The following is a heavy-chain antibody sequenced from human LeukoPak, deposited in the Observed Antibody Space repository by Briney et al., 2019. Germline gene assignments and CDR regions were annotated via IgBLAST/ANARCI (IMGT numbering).Heavy chain of an antibody. J-gene: IGHJ4*02. CDR3: ATHQYYYDSSGKLDY. CDR1: GFTFSSYS. D-gene: IGHD3-22*01. Sequence: GGSLRLSCAASGFTFSSYSMNWVRQAPGKGLEWVSSISSSSSYIYYADSVKGRFTISRDNAKNSLHLQMNSLRAEDTAVYYCATHQYYYDSSGKLDYWGQGTLVTVSS. CDR2: ISSSSSYI. V-gene: IGHV3-21*01.